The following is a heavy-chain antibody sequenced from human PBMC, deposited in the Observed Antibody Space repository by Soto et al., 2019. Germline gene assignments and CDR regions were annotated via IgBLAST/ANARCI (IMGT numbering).Heavy chain of an antibody. CDR3: AIHNYGSGSTYFDY. V-gene: IGHV4-59*08. CDR2: IYYSGST. D-gene: IGHD3-10*01. Sequence: SETLSLTCTVSGGSISSYYWSWIRQPPGMGLEWIGYIYYSGSTNYNPSLKSRVTISVDTSKNQFSLKLNSMTAADTAVYYCAIHNYGSGSTYFDYWGQGTLVTVSS. CDR1: GGSISSYY. J-gene: IGHJ4*02.